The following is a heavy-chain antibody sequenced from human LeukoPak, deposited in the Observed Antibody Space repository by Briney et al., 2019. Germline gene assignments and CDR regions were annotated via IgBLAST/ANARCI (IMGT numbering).Heavy chain of an antibody. Sequence: SETLSLTCTVSGGSVSSGSYYWSWIRQPPGKGLEWIGYIYYSGSTNYNPSPKSRVTISVDTSKNQFSLKLSSVTAADTAVYYCARGDSSGYYTDAFDIWGQGTMVTVSS. CDR1: GGSVSSGSYY. D-gene: IGHD3-22*01. J-gene: IGHJ3*02. CDR2: IYYSGST. CDR3: ARGDSSGYYTDAFDI. V-gene: IGHV4-61*01.